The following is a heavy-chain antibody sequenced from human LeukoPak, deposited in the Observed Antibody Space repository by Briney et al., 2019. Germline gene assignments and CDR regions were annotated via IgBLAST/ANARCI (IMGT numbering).Heavy chain of an antibody. CDR1: GGSISSYY. D-gene: IGHD4-23*01. Sequence: SETLSLTCTVSGGSISSYYWSWIRQPPGKGLEWIGSIYYTGSTYYNPSLKRRVTISVDTSKNQFSLKLSSVTAADTAVYYCARLHYGGNYGYYYYYMDVWGKGTTVTISS. CDR2: IYYTGST. CDR3: ARLHYGGNYGYYYYYMDV. J-gene: IGHJ6*03. V-gene: IGHV4-39*01.